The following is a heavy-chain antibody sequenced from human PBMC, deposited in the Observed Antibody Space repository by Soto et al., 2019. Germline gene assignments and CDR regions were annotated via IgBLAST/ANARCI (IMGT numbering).Heavy chain of an antibody. J-gene: IGHJ6*02. CDR1: GFTFSSYS. V-gene: IGHV3-21*01. CDR3: ASVSYSRDYGMGV. CDR2: ISSSSSYI. Sequence: EVQLVESGGGLVKPGGSLRLSCAASGFTFSSYSMNWVRQAPGKGLVWVSSISSSSSYIYYADTVKGRFTISRDNAKNSLDLQMNSLRAEDTVIYYCASVSYSRDYGMGVWGQGNTVTVS. D-gene: IGHD6-13*01.